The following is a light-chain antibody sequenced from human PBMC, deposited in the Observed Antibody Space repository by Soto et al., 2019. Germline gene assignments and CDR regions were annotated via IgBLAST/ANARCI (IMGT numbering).Light chain of an antibody. CDR1: QGIAPY. CDR2: ATS. V-gene: IGKV1-27*01. CDR3: QKYNSAPLT. J-gene: IGKJ4*01. Sequence: DVQMTQSPSSLSAFVGYRVTITCRASQGIAPYLAWFQQKPGKVPKLLIYATSTLKSGVPSRFSGSGSGTDFTLTINSLQPEDVETYYCQKYNSAPLTFGGGTKVEIK.